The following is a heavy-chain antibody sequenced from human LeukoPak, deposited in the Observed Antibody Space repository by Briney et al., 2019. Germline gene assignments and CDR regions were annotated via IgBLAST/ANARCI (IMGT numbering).Heavy chain of an antibody. V-gene: IGHV4-39*07. CDR2: FYYRGST. D-gene: IGHD3-3*01. CDR3: ARRGGYYRYFDY. Sequence: SETLSLTCTVSGGSISSSSYCWGWIRQPPGKGLEWIGSFYYRGSTYLDPSLTSRVTISVDTSKNQFSLKLTSVTAADTAVYFCARRGGYYRYFDYWGQGTLVTVSS. CDR1: GGSISSSSYC. J-gene: IGHJ4*02.